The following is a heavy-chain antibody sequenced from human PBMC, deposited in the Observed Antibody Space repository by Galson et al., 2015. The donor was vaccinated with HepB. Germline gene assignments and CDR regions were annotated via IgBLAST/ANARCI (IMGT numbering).Heavy chain of an antibody. D-gene: IGHD4-17*01. CDR2: IYYSGST. J-gene: IGHJ6*02. CDR3: ARRTSLYGDYPRGYYGMDV. CDR1: GGSISSGTYY. Sequence: ETLSLTCTVSGGSISSGTYYWGWIRQPPGKGLEWIGSIYYSGSTYYNPSLKSRVTISVDTSKNQFSLKLSSVTAADTAVYYCARRTSLYGDYPRGYYGMDVWGQGTTVTVSS. V-gene: IGHV4-39*01.